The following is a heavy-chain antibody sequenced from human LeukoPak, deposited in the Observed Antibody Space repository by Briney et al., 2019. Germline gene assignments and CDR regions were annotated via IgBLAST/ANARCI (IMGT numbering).Heavy chain of an antibody. J-gene: IGHJ5*02. CDR1: GGSISRYY. D-gene: IGHD1-26*01. CDR3: ARGIVGATTDWFDP. Sequence: SETLSLTCTVSGGSISRYYWSWIRQPAGKGLEWIGRIYTSGSTNYNPSLKSRVTMSVDTSKNQFSLKLSSVTAADTAVYYCARGIVGATTDWFDPWGQGTLVTVSS. V-gene: IGHV4-4*07. CDR2: IYTSGST.